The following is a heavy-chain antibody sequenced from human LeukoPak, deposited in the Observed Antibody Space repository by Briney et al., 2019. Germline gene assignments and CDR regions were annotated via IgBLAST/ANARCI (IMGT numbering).Heavy chain of an antibody. CDR3: AKGYDTRH. Sequence: GGSLILSCAASGFTFSTYGMHWVRQAPGKGLEWVAFIRLDGVTTYHADSVKGRFTISRDNSKNTLYLQMNSLRTEDTAMYYCAKGYDTRHWGQGTLVIVSS. V-gene: IGHV3-30*02. CDR2: IRLDGVTT. CDR1: GFTFSTYG. D-gene: IGHD3-9*01. J-gene: IGHJ1*01.